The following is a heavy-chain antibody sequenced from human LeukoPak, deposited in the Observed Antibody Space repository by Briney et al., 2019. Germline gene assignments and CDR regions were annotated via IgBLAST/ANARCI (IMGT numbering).Heavy chain of an antibody. CDR3: AKALLGSSGYYVPLDY. CDR1: GFTFSSYA. V-gene: IGHV3-23*01. J-gene: IGHJ4*02. Sequence: GGSLRLSCAASGFTFSSYAMSWVRQAPGKGLEWVSAISGSGGSTYYADSVKGRFTISRGNSRNTLYLQMNSLRAEDTAVYYCAKALLGSSGYYVPLDYWGQGTLVTVSS. D-gene: IGHD3-22*01. CDR2: ISGSGGST.